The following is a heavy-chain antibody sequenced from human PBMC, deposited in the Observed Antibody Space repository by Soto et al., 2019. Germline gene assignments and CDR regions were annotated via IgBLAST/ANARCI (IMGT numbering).Heavy chain of an antibody. J-gene: IGHJ6*02. D-gene: IGHD3-16*01. CDR2: IYYSGST. Sequence: QVQLQESGPGLVKPSETLSLTCTVSGSSGSSGSYYWSWIRQPPGKGLEWIGYIYYSGSTNYNPSLQSRVTTSVDTSKKQFPQKLITVTAADTAVYYCVRGIEGSYQGRYYYGRDVWGQGPTVTV. CDR3: VRGIEGSYQGRYYYGRDV. CDR1: GSSGSSGSYY. V-gene: IGHV4-61*01.